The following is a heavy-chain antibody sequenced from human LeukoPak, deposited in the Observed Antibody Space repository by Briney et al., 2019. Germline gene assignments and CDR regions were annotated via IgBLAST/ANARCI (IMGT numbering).Heavy chain of an antibody. D-gene: IGHD6-19*01. CDR3: ARVARGWYQGGY. CDR2: IIPILGIA. CDR1: GYTFTGYY. Sequence: GASVKVSCKASGYTFTGYYMHWVRQAPGQGLEWMGRIIPILGIANYAQKFQGRVTITADKSTSTAYMELSSLRSEDTAVYYCARVARGWYQGGYWGQGTLVTVSS. V-gene: IGHV1-69*04. J-gene: IGHJ4*02.